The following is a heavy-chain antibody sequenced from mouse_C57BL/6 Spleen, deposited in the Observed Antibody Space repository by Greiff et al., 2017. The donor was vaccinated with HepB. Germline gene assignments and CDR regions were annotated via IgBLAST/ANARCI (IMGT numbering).Heavy chain of an antibody. V-gene: IGHV1-69*01. CDR1: GYTFTSYW. CDR3: ARDYSNSHYYAMDY. CDR2: IDPSDSYT. J-gene: IGHJ4*01. Sequence: QVHVKQPGAELVMPGASVKLSCKASGYTFTSYWMHWVKQRPGQGLEWIGEIDPSDSYTNYNQKFKGKSTLTVDKSSSTAYMQLSSLTSEDSAVYYCARDYSNSHYYAMDYWGQGTSVTVSS. D-gene: IGHD2-5*01.